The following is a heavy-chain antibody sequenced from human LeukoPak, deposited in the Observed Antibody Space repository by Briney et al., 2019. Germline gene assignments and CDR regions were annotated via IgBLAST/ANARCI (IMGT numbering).Heavy chain of an antibody. D-gene: IGHD2-21*02. CDR2: IYHSGST. V-gene: IGHV4-38-2*02. CDR3: ARAVTYYMDV. J-gene: IGHJ6*03. CDR1: GYSISSGYY. Sequence: PSETLSLTCTVSGYSISSGYYWGWIRQPPGKGLEWIGSIYHSGSTYYNPSLKSRVTISVDTSKNQFSLKLSSVTAADTAVYYCARAVTYYMDVWGKGTTVIVSS.